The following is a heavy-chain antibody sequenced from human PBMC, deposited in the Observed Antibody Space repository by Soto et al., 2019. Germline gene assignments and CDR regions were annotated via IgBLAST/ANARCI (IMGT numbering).Heavy chain of an antibody. D-gene: IGHD5-12*01. CDR3: ARGTIVATAAGYYYYYGMDV. CDR2: IYHSGST. J-gene: IGHJ6*02. CDR1: GYSISSGYY. Sequence: SETLSLTCAVSGYSISSGYYWGWIRQPPGKGLEWIGSIYHSGSTYYNPSLKSRVTISVDTSKNQFSLKLSSVTAADTAVYYCARGTIVATAAGYYYYYGMDVWGQGTTVTVSS. V-gene: IGHV4-38-2*01.